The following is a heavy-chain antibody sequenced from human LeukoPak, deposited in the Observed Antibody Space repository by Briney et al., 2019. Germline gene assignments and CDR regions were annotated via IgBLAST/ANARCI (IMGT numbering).Heavy chain of an antibody. V-gene: IGHV1-69*05. J-gene: IGHJ6*03. Sequence: SVKVSCKASGGTFSSYAISWVRQAPGQGLEWMGGIIPIFGIANYAQKFQGRVTITTDESTSTAYMELSSLRSEDTAVYYCARGGVLYCSSTSCYYYMDLWGKGTTVTVSS. CDR3: ARGGVLYCSSTSCYYYMDL. CDR2: IIPIFGIA. CDR1: GGTFSSYA. D-gene: IGHD2-2*01.